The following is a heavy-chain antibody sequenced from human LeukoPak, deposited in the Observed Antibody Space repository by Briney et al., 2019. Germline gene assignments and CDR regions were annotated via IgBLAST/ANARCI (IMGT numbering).Heavy chain of an antibody. CDR3: ARRSSGWNIWYFDL. D-gene: IGHD6-19*01. Sequence: GESLKISCEGSGYSFTTYWIGWVRQMPGKGLEWVGIIYPGDSDTRYSPSFQGQVTISADKSISTAYLQWSSLKASDTAMYYCARRSSGWNIWYFDLWGRGTLVTVSS. J-gene: IGHJ2*01. CDR2: IYPGDSDT. CDR1: GYSFTTYW. V-gene: IGHV5-51*01.